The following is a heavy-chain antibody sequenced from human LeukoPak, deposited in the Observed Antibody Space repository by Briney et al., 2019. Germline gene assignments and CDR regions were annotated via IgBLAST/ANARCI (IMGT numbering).Heavy chain of an antibody. Sequence: GGSLRLSCAASGFTFSSYGMHWVRQAPGKGLEWVAVISYDGSNKYYADSVKGRFTISRDNAANSLYLQMNNLRDEDTAIYYCARRDPFDYWGQGTMVTASS. V-gene: IGHV3-30*03. CDR3: ARRDPFDY. CDR2: ISYDGSNK. CDR1: GFTFSSYG. J-gene: IGHJ4*02.